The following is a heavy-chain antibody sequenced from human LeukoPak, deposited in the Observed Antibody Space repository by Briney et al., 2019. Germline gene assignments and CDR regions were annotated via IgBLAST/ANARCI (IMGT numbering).Heavy chain of an antibody. D-gene: IGHD3-22*01. CDR1: GFTFNSYA. CDR3: ARVLHKRNYDSSDYYGS. V-gene: IGHV3-23*01. J-gene: IGHJ4*02. Sequence: GGSLRLSCAASGFTFNSYAMNWVRQAPGKGLEWVSTISGSGGSTYYADSVKGRFTISRDNAKNSLYLQLNSLRAEDTAVYYCARVLHKRNYDSSDYYGSWGQGTLVTVSS. CDR2: ISGSGGST.